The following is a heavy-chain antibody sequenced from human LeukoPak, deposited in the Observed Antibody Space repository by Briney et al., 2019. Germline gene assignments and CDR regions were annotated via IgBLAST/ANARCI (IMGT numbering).Heavy chain of an antibody. Sequence: ASVTVSCKASGYPLTNYGLTWMRQAPGQGLEWVGWITSYNGNTDTAQRFQGRVTMTTDTSTSTAYMELRGLRSDDTAVYYCARRELSASYSFFDYWGQGTLVTVSS. V-gene: IGHV1-18*01. CDR3: ARRELSASYSFFDY. D-gene: IGHD1-26*01. CDR2: ITSYNGNT. J-gene: IGHJ4*02. CDR1: GYPLTNYG.